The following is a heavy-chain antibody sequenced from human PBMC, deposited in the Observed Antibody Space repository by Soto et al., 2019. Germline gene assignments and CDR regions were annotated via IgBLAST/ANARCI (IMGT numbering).Heavy chain of an antibody. V-gene: IGHV3-64*04. CDR1: GFTFSSYA. CDR3: ARGVTRGSFPPFEP. Sequence: GGSLRLSCSASGFTFSSYAMHWVRQAPGKGLEYVSAISSNGGNTYYADSVKDRFTISRDNSKNMLYLQMSSLRSDDTAVYYCARGVTRGSFPPFEPWGQGTLVTVLL. CDR2: ISSNGGNT. J-gene: IGHJ5*02. D-gene: IGHD1-26*01.